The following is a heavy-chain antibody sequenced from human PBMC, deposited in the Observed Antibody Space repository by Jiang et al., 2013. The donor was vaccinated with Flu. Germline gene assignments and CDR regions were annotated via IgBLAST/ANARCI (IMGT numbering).Heavy chain of an antibody. J-gene: IGHJ3*02. CDR1: GYTFTSYY. V-gene: IGHV1-46*01. CDR3: ARDLGSSSVMTTVTTAFDI. Sequence: GAEVKKPGASVKVSCKASGYTFTSYYMHWVRQAPGQGLEWMGIINPSGGSTSYAQKFQGRVTMTRDTSTSTVYMELSSLRSEDTAVYYCARDLGSSSVMTTVTTAFDIWGQGTMVTVSS. D-gene: IGHD4-17*01. CDR2: INPSGGST.